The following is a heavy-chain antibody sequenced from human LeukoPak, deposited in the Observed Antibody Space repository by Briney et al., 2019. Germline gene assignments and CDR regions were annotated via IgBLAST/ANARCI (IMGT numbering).Heavy chain of an antibody. J-gene: IGHJ3*02. Sequence: PSQTLSLTCTVSGGSISSGSYYWSWIRQPAGKGLEWIGRIYTSGSTNYNPSLKSRVTISVDTSKNQFSLKLSSMTAADTAVYYCARHGSGSYYNDAFDIWGQGTMVTVSS. CDR3: ARHGSGSYYNDAFDI. D-gene: IGHD3-10*01. V-gene: IGHV4-61*02. CDR2: IYTSGST. CDR1: GGSISSGSYY.